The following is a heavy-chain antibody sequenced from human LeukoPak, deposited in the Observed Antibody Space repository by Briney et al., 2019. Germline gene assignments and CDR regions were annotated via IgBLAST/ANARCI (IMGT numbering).Heavy chain of an antibody. CDR2: ISGSGGST. D-gene: IGHD1-26*01. CDR1: GFTFSSYA. CDR3: AKGLQWELPFDY. Sequence: GGSLRLSCAASGFTFSSYAMSWVRQAPGKGLEWVSSISGSGGSTYYADSVKGRLTISRDNSKHTLEVQMNSLRAEDTAVYSCAKGLQWELPFDYWGQGTLVTVSS. J-gene: IGHJ4*02. V-gene: IGHV3-23*01.